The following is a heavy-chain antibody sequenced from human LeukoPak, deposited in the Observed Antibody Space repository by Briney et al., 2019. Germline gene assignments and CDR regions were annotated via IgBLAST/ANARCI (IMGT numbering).Heavy chain of an antibody. Sequence: SGGSLRLSCAASGFTFSSYGMHWVRQAPGKGLEWVAFIRYDGSNKYYADSVKGRFTISRDNSKNTLYLQMNSLRAEDTAVYYCARDGFDEGIYFDYWGQGTLVTVSS. CDR1: GFTFSSYG. CDR3: ARDGFDEGIYFDY. CDR2: IRYDGSNK. D-gene: IGHD3-9*01. J-gene: IGHJ4*02. V-gene: IGHV3-30*02.